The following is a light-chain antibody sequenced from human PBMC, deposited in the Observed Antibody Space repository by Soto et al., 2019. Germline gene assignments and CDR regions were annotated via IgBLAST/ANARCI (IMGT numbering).Light chain of an antibody. V-gene: IGKV1-5*01. CDR2: DAS. CDR1: QPISSW. J-gene: IGKJ1*01. CDR3: QQFDEDWS. Sequence: EERVTIACRASQPISSWLAWYHQKPGKAPKLLIYDASNLESGVPSRFSGSGSGTELTLTISSLQPYHFGSYYCQQFDEDWSSGPGTKVDIK.